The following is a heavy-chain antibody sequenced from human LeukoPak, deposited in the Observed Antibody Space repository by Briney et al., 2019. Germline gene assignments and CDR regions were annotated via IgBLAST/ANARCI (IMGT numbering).Heavy chain of an antibody. CDR1: GDSISSEGVY. Sequence: SETLSLTCTVSGDSISSEGVYWTWTRQPPGKGLDWIGSIYYTGSTYYSLSFRSRITISVDTSKNQFSLRVNSLTSADTAVYYCARHASSGWDYYYGLDVWGQGTAVSVSS. J-gene: IGHJ6*02. D-gene: IGHD6-19*01. CDR2: IYYTGST. CDR3: ARHASSGWDYYYGLDV. V-gene: IGHV4-39*01.